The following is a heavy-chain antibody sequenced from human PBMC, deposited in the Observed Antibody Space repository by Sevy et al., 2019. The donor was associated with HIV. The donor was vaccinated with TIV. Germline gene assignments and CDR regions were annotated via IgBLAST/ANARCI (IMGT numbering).Heavy chain of an antibody. J-gene: IGHJ4*02. V-gene: IGHV3-23*01. D-gene: IGHD2-8*01. CDR1: GFDFSIYS. CDR3: AREGCTKPHDY. CDR2: LSFGCGKI. Sequence: GGSLRLSCAASGFDFSIYSMSWVRQAPGKGLEWVSTLSFGCGKINYADSVKGRFTISRDNSKSSVYLQMNSVRVEDTAVYYCAREGCTKPHDYWGQGTLVTVSS.